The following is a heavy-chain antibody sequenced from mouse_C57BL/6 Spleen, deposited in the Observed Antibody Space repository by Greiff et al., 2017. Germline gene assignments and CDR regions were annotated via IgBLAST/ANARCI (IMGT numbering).Heavy chain of an antibody. CDR2: IDPSDSYT. CDR1: GYTFTSYW. J-gene: IGHJ1*03. Sequence: QVQLKQPGAELVMPGASVKLSCKASGYTFTSYWMHWVKQRPGQGLEWIGEIDPSDSYTNYNEKFKGKSTLTVDKSSSTAYMQLSSLTSEDSAVYDCARSLYYYGSTWYFDVWGTGTTVTVSA. D-gene: IGHD1-1*01. V-gene: IGHV1-69*01. CDR3: ARSLYYYGSTWYFDV.